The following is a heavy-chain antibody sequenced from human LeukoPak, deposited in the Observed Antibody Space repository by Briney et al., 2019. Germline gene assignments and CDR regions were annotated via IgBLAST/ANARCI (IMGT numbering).Heavy chain of an antibody. Sequence: SETLSLTCDVSGGSVTSTNWWTWVRQPPGKGLEWIGEVHLDGRTNYNPSLKSRLIMSVDLPENHISLKLTSVTAADTAVYYCARDRAYCGGDCYSPYWYFDLWGRGTLVTVSS. CDR1: GGSVTSTNW. D-gene: IGHD2-21*02. J-gene: IGHJ2*01. V-gene: IGHV4-4*02. CDR3: ARDRAYCGGDCYSPYWYFDL. CDR2: VHLDGRT.